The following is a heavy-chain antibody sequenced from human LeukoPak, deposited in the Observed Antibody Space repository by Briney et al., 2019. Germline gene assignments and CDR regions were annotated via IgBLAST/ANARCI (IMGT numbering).Heavy chain of an antibody. Sequence: PSETLSLTCTVYGGSFSGYYWSWIRQPPGKGLEWIGEINHSGSTNYNPSLKSRVTISVDTSKNQFSLKLSSVTAADTAVYYCARRRGYSYGYGGWGQGTLVTVSS. D-gene: IGHD5-18*01. CDR2: INHSGST. CDR1: GGSFSGYY. CDR3: ARRRGYSYGYGG. J-gene: IGHJ4*02. V-gene: IGHV4-34*01.